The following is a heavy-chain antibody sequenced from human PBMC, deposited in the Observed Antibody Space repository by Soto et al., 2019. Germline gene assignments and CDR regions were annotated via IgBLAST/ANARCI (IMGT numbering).Heavy chain of an antibody. Sequence: QVQLQESGPGLVKPSETLSLTCSVSDGSLSTYYGTWIRQPPGKGLEWIAYIHHSGNTKTNPSLKCRVTISIDTSRNQFSLKLTSVTAADTAVYYCVRGRPVTGSFYFDYWGQGTLVTVSS. CDR3: VRGRPVTGSFYFDY. J-gene: IGHJ4*02. CDR1: DGSLSTYY. D-gene: IGHD6-19*01. V-gene: IGHV4-59*01. CDR2: IHHSGNT.